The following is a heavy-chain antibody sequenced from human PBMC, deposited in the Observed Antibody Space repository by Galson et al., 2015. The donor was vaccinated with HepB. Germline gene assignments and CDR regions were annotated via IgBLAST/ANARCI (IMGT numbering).Heavy chain of an antibody. CDR2: ISYDGSNK. D-gene: IGHD3-22*01. J-gene: IGHJ3*02. CDR3: ASGEPTYYYDSSGLRGNAFDI. Sequence: SLRLSCAASGFTFSSYAMHWVRQAPGKGLEWVAVISYDGSNKYYADSVKGRFTISRDNSKNTLYLQMNSLRAEDTAVYYCASGEPTYYYDSSGLRGNAFDIWGQGTMVTVSS. V-gene: IGHV3-30*04. CDR1: GFTFSSYA.